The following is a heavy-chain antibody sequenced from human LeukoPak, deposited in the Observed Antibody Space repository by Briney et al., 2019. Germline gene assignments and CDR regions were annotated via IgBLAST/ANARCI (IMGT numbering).Heavy chain of an antibody. Sequence: GASVKVSCKASGYTFTGYYMHWVRQAPGQGLEWMGWINPNSGGTNYAQKFQGRVTMTRDTSISTAHMELSRLRSDDTAVYYCARGEQSPLGYCSSTSCETFDYWGQGTLVAVSS. V-gene: IGHV1-2*02. CDR2: INPNSGGT. CDR3: ARGEQSPLGYCSSTSCETFDY. J-gene: IGHJ4*02. D-gene: IGHD2-2*01. CDR1: GYTFTGYY.